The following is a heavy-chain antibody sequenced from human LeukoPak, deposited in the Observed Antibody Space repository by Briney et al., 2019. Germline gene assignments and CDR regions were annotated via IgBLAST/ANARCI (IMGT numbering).Heavy chain of an antibody. CDR3: ARAKRDYYDNSGYESYYYFMDV. D-gene: IGHD3-22*01. CDR1: GGSISSDWY. Sequence: ASETLSLTCTVSGGSISSDWYWGWVRQPPGNGLEWIGAIYRNGDTYYNPSLKSRVTISLDTSKNHFSLRLNSVTAADTAVYYCARAKRDYYDNSGYESYYYFMDVWGKGTTVTVSS. CDR2: IYRNGDT. J-gene: IGHJ6*03. V-gene: IGHV4-38-2*02.